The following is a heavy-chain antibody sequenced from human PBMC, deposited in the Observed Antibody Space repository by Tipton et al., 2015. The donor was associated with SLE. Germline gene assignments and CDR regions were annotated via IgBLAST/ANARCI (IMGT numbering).Heavy chain of an antibody. D-gene: IGHD3-16*01. CDR1: GGSISSNNFF. Sequence: TLSLTCTVSGGSISSNNFFWSWLRPHPGKGLEWIGSLYHSGSTYYTPSLKSRVTISIDTSKNQFSLKLTSVTAADTAVYYCARMEGMITYGGIAGLWGQGTVVTVSS. CDR2: LYHSGST. V-gene: IGHV4-39*01. J-gene: IGHJ4*02. CDR3: ARMEGMITYGGIAGL.